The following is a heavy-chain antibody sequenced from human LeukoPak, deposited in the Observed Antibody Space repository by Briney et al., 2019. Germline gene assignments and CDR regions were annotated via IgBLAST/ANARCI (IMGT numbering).Heavy chain of an antibody. CDR2: IYSGGST. CDR3: AKDKAGAGFGDAFDI. CDR1: GFTVSRNY. Sequence: GGSLRLSCAASGFTVSRNYMSWVRQAPGKGLEWVSVIYSGGSTYYADSVKGRFTISRDNSKNTLYLQTNSLRAEDTAVYYCAKDKAGAGFGDAFDIWGQGTMVTVSS. V-gene: IGHV3-66*01. J-gene: IGHJ3*02. D-gene: IGHD3-10*01.